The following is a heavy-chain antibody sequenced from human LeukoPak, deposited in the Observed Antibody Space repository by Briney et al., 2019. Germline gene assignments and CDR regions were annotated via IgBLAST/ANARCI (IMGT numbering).Heavy chain of an antibody. CDR1: GGSISSGGYY. CDR3: AREGGYCSSTSCYHPAFDY. CDR2: IYHSGST. Sequence: SETLSLTCTVSGGSISSGGYYWSWIRQHPGKGLEWIGSIYHSGSTYYNPSLKSRVTISVDTSKNQFSLKLSSVTAADTAVYYCAREGGYCSSTSCYHPAFDYWGQGTLVTVSS. J-gene: IGHJ4*02. D-gene: IGHD2-2*01. V-gene: IGHV4-31*03.